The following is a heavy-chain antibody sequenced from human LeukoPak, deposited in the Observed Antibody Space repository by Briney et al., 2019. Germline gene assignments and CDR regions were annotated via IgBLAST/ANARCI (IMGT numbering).Heavy chain of an antibody. CDR2: IKQDGSEK. CDR3: ARDLLTYYYDSSAPGY. Sequence: GGSLRLSCAASGFTFSSYWMSWVRQAPGKGLEWVANIKQDGSEKYYVDSVKGRLTISRDNAKNSLYLQMNSLRAEDTAVYYCARDLLTYYYDSSAPGYWGQGTLVTVSS. V-gene: IGHV3-7*01. D-gene: IGHD3-22*01. J-gene: IGHJ4*02. CDR1: GFTFSSYW.